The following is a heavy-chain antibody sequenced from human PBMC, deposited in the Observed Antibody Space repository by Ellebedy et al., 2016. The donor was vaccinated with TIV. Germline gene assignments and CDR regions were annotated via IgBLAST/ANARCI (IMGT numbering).Heavy chain of an antibody. J-gene: IGHJ4*02. V-gene: IGHV4-39*01. Sequence: MPSETLSLTCAVYGGSFSGYYWGWIRQPPGKGLEWIGSIYYGGSTYYNPSLKSRVTISVDTSKNQFSLKQSSVTAADTAVYNCARHPLEWLVGPMYFDYWGQGTLVTVSS. CDR2: IYYGGST. CDR1: GGSFSGYY. CDR3: ARHPLEWLVGPMYFDY. D-gene: IGHD6-19*01.